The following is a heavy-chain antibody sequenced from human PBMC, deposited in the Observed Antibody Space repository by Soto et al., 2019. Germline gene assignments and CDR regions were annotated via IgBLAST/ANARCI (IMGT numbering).Heavy chain of an antibody. D-gene: IGHD6-13*01. J-gene: IGHJ5*02. CDR1: SGSISISNW. V-gene: IGHV4-4*02. CDR2: IYHSGST. CDR3: ARLRIAASAWFDP. Sequence: PSDTLSLTCAVSSGSISISNWWSWVRQPPGKGLEWIGEIYHSGSTNYNPSLKSRVTISVDKSKNQFSLKLSSVTAADTAVYYFARLRIAASAWFDPWGQGTLVIVSS.